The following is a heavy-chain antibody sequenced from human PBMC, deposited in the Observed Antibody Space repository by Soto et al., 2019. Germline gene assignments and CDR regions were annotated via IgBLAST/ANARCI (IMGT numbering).Heavy chain of an antibody. CDR2: INHSGST. CDR3: ASGSSSGNDY. CDR1: GGSFSGYY. J-gene: IGHJ4*02. Sequence: SETLSLTCAVYGGSFSGYYWSWIRQPPGKGLEWIGEINHSGSTNYNPSLKSRVTISVDTSKNQFSLELSSLRSEDTAVYYCASGSSSGNDYWGQGTLVTVSS. D-gene: IGHD6-19*01. V-gene: IGHV4-34*01.